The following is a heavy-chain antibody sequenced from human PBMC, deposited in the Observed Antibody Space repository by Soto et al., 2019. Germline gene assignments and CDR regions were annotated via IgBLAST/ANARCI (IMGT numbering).Heavy chain of an antibody. CDR3: ARDRNYYDSSGYPDAFDI. Sequence: GGSLRLSCAASGFTFSSYIMNWVRQAPGKGLEWVSSISSSSSYIYYADSVKGRFTISRDNAKNSLYLQMNSLRAEDTAVYYCARDRNYYDSSGYPDAFDIWGQGTMVTVSS. CDR1: GFTFSSYI. V-gene: IGHV3-21*01. CDR2: ISSSSSYI. J-gene: IGHJ3*02. D-gene: IGHD3-22*01.